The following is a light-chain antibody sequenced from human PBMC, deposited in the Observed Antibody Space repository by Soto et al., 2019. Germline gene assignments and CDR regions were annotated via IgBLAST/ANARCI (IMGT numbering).Light chain of an antibody. J-gene: IGKJ5*01. CDR1: QSISRY. CDR2: DAS. CDR3: QQRSNWLIT. V-gene: IGKV3-11*01. Sequence: EIVLTQSPATLSLSPGERATLSCRASQSISRYLAWYQQKPGQAPRLLIYDASTRATGIPARFSGSRSGTDFTLTISSLEPEDFAVYYCQQRSNWLITFGQGTRLEIK.